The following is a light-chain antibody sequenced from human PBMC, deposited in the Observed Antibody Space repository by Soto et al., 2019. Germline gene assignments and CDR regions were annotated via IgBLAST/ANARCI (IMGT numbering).Light chain of an antibody. J-gene: IGLJ1*01. V-gene: IGLV2-8*01. CDR3: SSFAGSNNFPYV. CDR1: SSDVGAYDY. Sequence: QYAGTQPRSASGSAGQSVTISCTGTSSDVGAYDYVSWYQQHPGKAPKLMIYEINKRPSGVPDRFSGSKSGNTASLTVSGLQAEDEADYYCSSFAGSNNFPYVFGTGTKVTVL. CDR2: EIN.